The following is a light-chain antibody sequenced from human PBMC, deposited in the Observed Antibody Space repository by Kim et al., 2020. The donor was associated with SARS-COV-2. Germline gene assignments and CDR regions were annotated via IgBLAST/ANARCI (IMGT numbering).Light chain of an antibody. CDR3: NTRDSSGNHLV. CDR2: GKN. Sequence: RITCQGGSLRSIYAGWYHQKPGQAPVLVIYGKNNRPSGSPPRFSGSSSGNTASLTITGAEAEDEADDYCNTRDSSGNHLVFGGGTQLTVL. CDR1: SLRSIY. V-gene: IGLV3-19*01. J-gene: IGLJ2*01.